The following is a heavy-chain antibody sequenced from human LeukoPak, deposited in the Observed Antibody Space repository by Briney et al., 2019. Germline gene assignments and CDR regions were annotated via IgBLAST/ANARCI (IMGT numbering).Heavy chain of an antibody. D-gene: IGHD3-22*01. CDR2: IYPGDSDT. J-gene: IGHJ4*02. Sequence: GESLKISCKGSGYSFTSYWIGWVRQMPGKGLEWMGIIYPGDSDTRYSPSFQGQVTISADKSISTAYLQWSSLKASDTAMYYCARATYDSSGYYLHHFDYWGQGTLVTVSS. CDR3: ARATYDSSGYYLHHFDY. V-gene: IGHV5-51*01. CDR1: GYSFTSYW.